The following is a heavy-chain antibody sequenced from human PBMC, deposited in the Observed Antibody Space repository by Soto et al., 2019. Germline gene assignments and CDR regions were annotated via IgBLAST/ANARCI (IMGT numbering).Heavy chain of an antibody. CDR2: ISSSSSYI. V-gene: IGHV3-21*01. CDR3: TSTMAGAFDI. J-gene: IGHJ3*02. Sequence: GGSLRLSCAASEFTFSSYSMNWVRQAPGKGLEWVSSISSSSSYIYYADSVKGRFIISRDNAKNSLYLQMNSLRAEDTAVYYCTSTMAGAFDIWGQGTMVTVSS. D-gene: IGHD3-10*01. CDR1: EFTFSSYS.